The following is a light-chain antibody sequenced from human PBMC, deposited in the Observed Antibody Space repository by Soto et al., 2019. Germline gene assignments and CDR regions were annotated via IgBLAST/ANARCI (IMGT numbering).Light chain of an antibody. CDR1: QSVSSN. J-gene: IGKJ1*01. CDR2: GAS. V-gene: IGKV3-15*01. CDR3: QQYNNRPRT. Sequence: EILMTQSPSTLAVSPGEGATLSCRASQSVSSNLAWYQQKPGQAPRLLIYGASTRATGIPARFSGTGFGTEFTLTISSLQSGDSEVYYCQQYNNRPRTFGQGTKVDIK.